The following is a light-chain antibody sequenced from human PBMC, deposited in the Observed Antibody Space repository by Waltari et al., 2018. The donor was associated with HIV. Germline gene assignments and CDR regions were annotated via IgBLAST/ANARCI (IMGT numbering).Light chain of an antibody. CDR1: QSISTW. V-gene: IGKV1-5*03. CDR2: RAS. Sequence: DVQMTQSPSPLSASVGDTVTITCRASQSISTWLAWYQQKPGKAPKRLIYRASSLQSGVPSRFSGSGSETEFTLTINSLQPDDFATYYCQQYNTYSQTFGQGTKVDIK. CDR3: QQYNTYSQT. J-gene: IGKJ1*01.